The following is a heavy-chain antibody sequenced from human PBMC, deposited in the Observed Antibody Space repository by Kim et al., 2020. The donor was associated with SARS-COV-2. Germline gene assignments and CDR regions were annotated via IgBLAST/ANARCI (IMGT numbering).Heavy chain of an antibody. V-gene: IGHV1-2*02. CDR3: ARGHHRVRGVIGY. CDR1: GYTFTGYY. Sequence: ASVKVSCKASGYTFTGYYMHWVRQAPGQGLEWMGWINPNSGGTNFAQKFQGRVTMTRDTSISTAYMELSRLRSDDTAVYYCARGHHRVRGVIGYWGQGTLVTVSS. D-gene: IGHD3-10*01. J-gene: IGHJ4*02. CDR2: INPNSGGT.